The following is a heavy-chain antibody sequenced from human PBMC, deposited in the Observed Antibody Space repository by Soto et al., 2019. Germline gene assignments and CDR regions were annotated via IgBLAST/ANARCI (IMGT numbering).Heavy chain of an antibody. V-gene: IGHV1-2*02. CDR2: INPNSVGT. CDR1: GYTFTGHY. Sequence: ASVKVSCKASGYTFTGHYMHWVRQAPGQGLEWMGWINPNSVGTNYAQKFQGRFTMTRDTSISTAYMELSRLRSDDTAVYYWALEPLVRAARAFDICGHGTSVTV. J-gene: IGHJ3*02. CDR3: ALEPLVRAARAFDI. D-gene: IGHD3-10*01.